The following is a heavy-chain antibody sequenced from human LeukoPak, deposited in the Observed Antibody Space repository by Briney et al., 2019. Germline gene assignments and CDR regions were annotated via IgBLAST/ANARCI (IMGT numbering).Heavy chain of an antibody. CDR3: ARDREIVVVPAAMPLSFDY. Sequence: ASVNVSCKASGYTFTSYGISWVRQAPGQGLEWMGWISAYNGNTNYAQKLQGRVTMTTDTSTSTAYMELRSLRSDDTAVYYCARDREIVVVPAAMPLSFDYWGQGTLVTVSS. CDR2: ISAYNGNT. J-gene: IGHJ4*02. V-gene: IGHV1-18*01. CDR1: GYTFTSYG. D-gene: IGHD2-2*01.